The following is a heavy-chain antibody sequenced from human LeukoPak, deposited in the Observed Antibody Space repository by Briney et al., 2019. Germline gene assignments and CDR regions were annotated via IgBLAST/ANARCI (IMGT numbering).Heavy chain of an antibody. CDR2: IYYSGST. J-gene: IGHJ6*02. CDR3: ATEPVLRYFDWSPGASGMDV. Sequence: SETLSLTCTASGGSISSSSYYWGWIRQPPGKGLEWIGSIYYSGSTYYNPSLKSRVTISVDTSKNQFSLKLSSVTAADTAVYYCATEPVLRYFDWSPGASGMDVWGQGTTVTVSS. CDR1: GGSISSSSYY. D-gene: IGHD3-9*01. V-gene: IGHV4-39*01.